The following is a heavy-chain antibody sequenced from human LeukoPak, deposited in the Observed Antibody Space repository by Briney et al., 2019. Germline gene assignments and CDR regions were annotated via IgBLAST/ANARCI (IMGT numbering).Heavy chain of an antibody. CDR3: AIHYYDSSGFDP. V-gene: IGHV4-30-2*01. D-gene: IGHD3-22*01. CDR2: IYHSGST. Sequence: SETLSLTCAVSGGSISSGGYSWSWIRQPPGKGLEWIGYIYHSGSTYYNPSLKSRVTISVDRSKNQFSLKLSSVTAADTAVYYCAIHYYDSSGFDPWGQGTLVTVSS. J-gene: IGHJ5*02. CDR1: GGSISSGGYS.